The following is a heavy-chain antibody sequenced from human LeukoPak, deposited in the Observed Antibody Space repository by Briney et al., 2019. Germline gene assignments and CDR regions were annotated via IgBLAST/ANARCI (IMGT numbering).Heavy chain of an antibody. CDR3: ARLLDYFHVGAFDI. Sequence: GESLKISCEGSGYSFTSYWIGWVRQMPGKGLERMGIIYPGDSDTRYSPSFQGQVTISADKSISTAYLQWSSLKASDTAMYYCARLLDYFHVGAFDIWGQGTMVTVSS. CDR1: GYSFTSYW. CDR2: IYPGDSDT. J-gene: IGHJ3*02. D-gene: IGHD2/OR15-2a*01. V-gene: IGHV5-51*01.